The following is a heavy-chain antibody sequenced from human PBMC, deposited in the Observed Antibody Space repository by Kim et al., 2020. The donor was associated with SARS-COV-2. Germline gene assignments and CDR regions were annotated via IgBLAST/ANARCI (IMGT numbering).Heavy chain of an antibody. J-gene: IGHJ4*02. D-gene: IGHD3-16*01. CDR3: AKEGGH. CDR2: NRSGGGT. Sequence: NRSGGGTNYAQKFHGRVTMTGDTSTNTVYMELSSLRSDDTDVYYCAKEGGHWGQGTLVTVSS. V-gene: IGHV1-46*01.